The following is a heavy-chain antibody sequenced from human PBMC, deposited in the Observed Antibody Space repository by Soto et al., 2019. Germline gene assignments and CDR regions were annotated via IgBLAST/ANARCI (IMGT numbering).Heavy chain of an antibody. D-gene: IGHD2-15*01. V-gene: IGHV4-4*07. CDR2: IHTSGSS. CDR3: ARESRDSGDGLDV. J-gene: IGHJ6*02. Sequence: QVQLQESGPGLVKPSETLSLRCSVSGGSIRTIYWTWVRQPAGKGLEWIGRIHTSGSSSYNPSLARQVSMSIDTPTNQFSLKLKSVTVADTAVYFCARESRDSGDGLDVWGQGTAVTVSS. CDR1: GGSIRTIY.